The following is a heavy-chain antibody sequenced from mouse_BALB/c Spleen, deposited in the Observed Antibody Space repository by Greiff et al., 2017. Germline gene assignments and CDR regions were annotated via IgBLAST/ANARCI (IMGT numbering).Heavy chain of an antibody. D-gene: IGHD1-1*02. CDR1: GYAFSSYW. J-gene: IGHJ4*01. V-gene: IGHV1-80*01. Sequence: VMLVESGAELVRPGSSVKISCKASGYAFSSYWMNWVKQRPGQGLEWIGQIYPGDGDTNYNGKFKGKATLTADKSSSTAYMQLSSLTSEDSAVYFCAREGYGGDYWGQGTSVTVSS. CDR3: AREGYGGDY. CDR2: IYPGDGDT.